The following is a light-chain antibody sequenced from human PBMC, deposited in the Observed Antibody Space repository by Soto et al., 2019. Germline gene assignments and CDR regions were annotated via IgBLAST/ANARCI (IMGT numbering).Light chain of an antibody. Sequence: DIQMTPSPSSLSASVGDRVPMAVRASQSISSWLAWYQQKPGKAPKRLIYKAANLADEVPSRFAGSGSGTDFTLTITRLQPDDFATYYCQHYNSFSRTFGQGTKVDIK. J-gene: IGKJ1*01. CDR3: QHYNSFSRT. CDR2: KAA. V-gene: IGKV1-5*03. CDR1: QSISSW.